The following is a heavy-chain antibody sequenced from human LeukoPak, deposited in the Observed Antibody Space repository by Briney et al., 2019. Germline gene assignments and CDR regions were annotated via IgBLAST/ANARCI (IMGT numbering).Heavy chain of an antibody. CDR3: ANLGANWFDP. V-gene: IGHV3-23*01. CDR2: ISASGTDT. J-gene: IGHJ5*02. D-gene: IGHD3-16*01. CDR1: GFTFSNYA. Sequence: PGGSLRLSCAASGFTFSNYAMTWVRQAPGKGLEWVSGISASGTDTYYADSLKGRFTISRDNSKNTLFFQMNSLRVEDTAIYYCANLGANWFDPWGQGTLVTVSS.